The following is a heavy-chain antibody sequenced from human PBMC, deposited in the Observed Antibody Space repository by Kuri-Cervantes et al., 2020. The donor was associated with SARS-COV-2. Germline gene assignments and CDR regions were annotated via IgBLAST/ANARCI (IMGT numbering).Heavy chain of an antibody. D-gene: IGHD2-15*01. Sequence: GESLKISCAASGFTFSTYAMTWVRQAPGKGLEWVSTISIGTSATSYADSVKGRFTISRDNNKNTLFLQLNSLRAEDTAVYYCAKGDLAFCTGGGCYSRAFDIWGQGTMVTVSS. CDR1: GFTFSTYA. CDR3: AKGDLAFCTGGGCYSRAFDI. V-gene: IGHV3-23*01. CDR2: ISIGTSAT. J-gene: IGHJ3*02.